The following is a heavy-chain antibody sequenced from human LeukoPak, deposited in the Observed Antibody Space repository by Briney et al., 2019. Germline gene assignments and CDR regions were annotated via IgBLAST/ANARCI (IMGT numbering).Heavy chain of an antibody. V-gene: IGHV4-61*08. CDR1: GGSISSGGYY. CDR2: IYYSGST. D-gene: IGHD3-22*01. J-gene: IGHJ3*02. Sequence: SQTLSLTCTVSGGSISSGGYYWSWIRQPPGKRLEWIGYIYYSGSTNYNPSLKSRVTISVDTSKNQFSLKLSSVTAADTAVYYCARLALGGSGSNAFDIWGQGTMVTVSS. CDR3: ARLALGGSGSNAFDI.